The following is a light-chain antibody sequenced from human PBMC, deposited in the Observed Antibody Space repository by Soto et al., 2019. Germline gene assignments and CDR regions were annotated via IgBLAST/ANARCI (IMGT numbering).Light chain of an antibody. J-gene: IGKJ3*01. Sequence: DIQLTQSPSFLSASIGDRVTITCRARQGLNANLAWYQQKPGKAPKLLIYGASTLQNGVPSRFSGSLSGTEFTLTISSLQPEDFAIYYCQQLNTYPLTFGPGTKVDV. CDR2: GAS. V-gene: IGKV1-9*01. CDR1: QGLNAN. CDR3: QQLNTYPLT.